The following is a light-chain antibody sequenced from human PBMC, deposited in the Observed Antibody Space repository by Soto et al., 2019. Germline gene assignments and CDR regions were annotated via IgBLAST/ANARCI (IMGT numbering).Light chain of an antibody. J-gene: IGLJ2*01. CDR1: ISDVGAYDH. V-gene: IGLV2-18*02. CDR2: DVT. Sequence: QSALTQPPSVSGSPGQSVTISCTGTISDVGAYDHVSWYQQPPGTAPRVMIYDVTNRPSGVPDRFSGSKSGNTASLTISGLLPEDEADYYCSSVTTRTTLVFGGGTQLTVL. CDR3: SSVTTRTTLV.